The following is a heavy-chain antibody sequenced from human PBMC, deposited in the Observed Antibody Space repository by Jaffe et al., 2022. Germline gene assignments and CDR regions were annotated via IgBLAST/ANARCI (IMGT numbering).Heavy chain of an antibody. J-gene: IGHJ4*02. Sequence: EVQLVQSGAEVKKPGESLKISCKGSGYSFTSYWIGWVRQMPGKGLEWMGIIYPGDSDTRYSPSFQGQVTISADKSISTAYLQWSSLKASDTAMYYCATLPIDYGDYTKNYFDYWGQGTLVTVSS. CDR3: ATLPIDYGDYTKNYFDY. CDR2: IYPGDSDT. CDR1: GYSFTSYW. D-gene: IGHD4-17*01. V-gene: IGHV5-51*03.